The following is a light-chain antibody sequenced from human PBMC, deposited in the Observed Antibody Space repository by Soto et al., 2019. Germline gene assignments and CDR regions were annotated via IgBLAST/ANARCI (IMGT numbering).Light chain of an antibody. CDR2: AAS. V-gene: IGKV1-6*01. J-gene: IGKJ1*01. Sequence: AIQMTQSPSSLSASVGDRVTITCRTSQGIRNDLGWYQQKPGKAPKLLIYAASSLQSGVPSRFSGSVSGTDFTLTISSLQPEDFATYYCLQDYNYPRTFGQGTKVDIK. CDR3: LQDYNYPRT. CDR1: QGIRND.